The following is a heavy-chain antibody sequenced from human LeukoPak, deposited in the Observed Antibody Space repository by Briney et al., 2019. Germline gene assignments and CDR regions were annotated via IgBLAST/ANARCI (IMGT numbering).Heavy chain of an antibody. D-gene: IGHD2-2*02. CDR1: GFTFSSYG. J-gene: IGHJ6*02. CDR2: IWYDGSNK. Sequence: GGSLRLSCAASGFTFSSYGMHWVRQAPGKGLEWVAVIWYDGSNKYYADSVKGRFTISRDNSKNTLYLQMNSLKASDTAMYYCARYGLYGCSSTNCYTSYFYYGMDVWGQGTTVTVSS. CDR3: ARYGLYGCSSTNCYTSYFYYGMDV. V-gene: IGHV3-33*01.